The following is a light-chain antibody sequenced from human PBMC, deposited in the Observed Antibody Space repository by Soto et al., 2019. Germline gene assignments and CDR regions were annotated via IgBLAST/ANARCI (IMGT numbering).Light chain of an antibody. V-gene: IGKV3-15*01. CDR2: GAS. J-gene: IGKJ1*01. CDR3: QQYINWPRT. Sequence: EIVLTQSPVTLSVSPGERVTLSCRASQRLSSNLAWYQQRPGQAPRLLIYGASIRATDIPARFIGSGSGTEFTLTISSLQSEDFAFYYCQQYINWPRTFGQGTKVGVK. CDR1: QRLSSN.